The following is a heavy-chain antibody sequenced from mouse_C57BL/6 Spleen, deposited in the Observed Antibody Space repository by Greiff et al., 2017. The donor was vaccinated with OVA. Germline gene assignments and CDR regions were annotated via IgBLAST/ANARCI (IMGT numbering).Heavy chain of an antibody. CDR3: ASWYYGSNWYFDV. Sequence: EVKLQESGPVLVKPGASVKMSCKASGYTFTDYYMNWVKQSHGKSLEWIGVINPYNGGTSYNQKFKGKATLTVDKSSSTAYMELNSLTSEDAAVYYCASWYYGSNWYFDVWGTGTTVTVSS. J-gene: IGHJ1*03. CDR1: GYTFTDYY. D-gene: IGHD1-1*01. CDR2: INPYNGGT. V-gene: IGHV1-19*01.